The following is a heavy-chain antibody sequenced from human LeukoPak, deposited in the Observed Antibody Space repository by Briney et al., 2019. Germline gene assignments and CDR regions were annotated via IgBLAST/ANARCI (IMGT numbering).Heavy chain of an antibody. V-gene: IGHV1-46*01. CDR2: INPGDSST. D-gene: IGHD3-16*01. J-gene: IGHJ4*02. CDR3: ARHKGAGEYTFDY. Sequence: ASVKVSCKASGYTFTSYYMHWVRQAPGQGLEWMGIINPGDSSTNYAQKFQGRVTMTSDTSTSKVYMELSSPRSEDTPVYYCARHKGAGEYTFDYWGQGTLVTVSS. CDR1: GYTFTSYY.